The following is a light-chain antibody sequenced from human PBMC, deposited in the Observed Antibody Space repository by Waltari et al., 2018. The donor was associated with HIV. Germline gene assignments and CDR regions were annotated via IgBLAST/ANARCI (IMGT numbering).Light chain of an antibody. Sequence: QSALTQPASVSGSPGQSITISCTGTSSDVGGYDYVSWYQQDPGKAPKVIIYDVSKRPAGVSNRFSGSKSGNTASLTISGLQAEDEADYYCCSYAGSYTWVFGGGTKLTVL. CDR1: SSDVGGYDY. V-gene: IGLV2-14*01. J-gene: IGLJ3*02. CDR2: DVS. CDR3: CSYAGSYTWV.